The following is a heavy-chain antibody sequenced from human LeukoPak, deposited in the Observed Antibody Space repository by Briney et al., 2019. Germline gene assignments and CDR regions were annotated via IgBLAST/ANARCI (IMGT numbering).Heavy chain of an antibody. V-gene: IGHV4-39*07. D-gene: IGHD1-26*01. CDR3: ARLVSSGTHGYFDY. J-gene: IGHJ4*02. CDR1: DGSIN. CDR2: MSYSWST. Sequence: SETLSLTCTVSDGSINWGWIRQPPGAGLEWMGSMSYSWSTFYNPSLKSRVTMSVDKSNNQFSLKLSSVTAADTAVYYCARLVSSGTHGYFDYWGQGTLVTVSS.